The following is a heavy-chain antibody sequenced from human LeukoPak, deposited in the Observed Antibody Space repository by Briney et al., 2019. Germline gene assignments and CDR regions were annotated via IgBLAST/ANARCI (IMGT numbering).Heavy chain of an antibody. J-gene: IGHJ4*02. CDR1: GFTFSSYA. CDR2: ISGSGGST. D-gene: IGHD2-2*01. V-gene: IGHV3-23*01. Sequence: GGSLRLSCAASGFTFSSYAMSWVRQAPGKRLEWVSAISGSGGSTYYADSVKGRFTISRDNSKNTLYLQMNSLRAEDTAVYYCAKRKSGSPAMPIDYWGQGTLVTVSS. CDR3: AKRKSGSPAMPIDY.